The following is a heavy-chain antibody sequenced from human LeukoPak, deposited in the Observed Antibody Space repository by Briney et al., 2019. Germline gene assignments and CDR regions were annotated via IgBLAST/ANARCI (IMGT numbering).Heavy chain of an antibody. Sequence: ASVKVSCKASGYTFTSYGISWVRQAPGQGLEWMGWISAYNGNTNFAQKLQGRVTMTTDTSASTAYMELRSLRSDDTAVYYCARQSRTTWNYYYYGMDVWGQGTTVTVS. J-gene: IGHJ6*02. V-gene: IGHV1-18*01. D-gene: IGHD1-1*01. CDR3: ARQSRTTWNYYYYGMDV. CDR1: GYTFTSYG. CDR2: ISAYNGNT.